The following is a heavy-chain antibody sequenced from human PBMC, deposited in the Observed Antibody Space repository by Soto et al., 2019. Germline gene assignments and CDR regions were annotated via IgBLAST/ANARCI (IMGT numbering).Heavy chain of an antibody. D-gene: IGHD6-19*01. J-gene: IGHJ4*02. V-gene: IGHV3-53*01. CDR3: VQTTGWPGFDF. CDR1: GFTVSSKY. Sequence: LRLSCAASGFTVSSKYMTWVRQAPGKGLEWVSVIYGGGTTYYADSVKGRFTISRDNSKNTLYLQVNSLRAEDTAVYYCVQTTGWPGFDFWGQGTLVTVSS. CDR2: IYGGGTT.